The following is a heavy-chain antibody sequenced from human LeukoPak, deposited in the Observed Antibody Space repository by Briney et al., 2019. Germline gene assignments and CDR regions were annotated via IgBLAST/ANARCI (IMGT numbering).Heavy chain of an antibody. D-gene: IGHD3-10*01. CDR1: GGSISSYY. V-gene: IGHV3-23*01. CDR2: ISSSGGST. J-gene: IGHJ4*02. CDR3: AKGPHGWFTYFDY. Sequence: PSETLSLTCTVSGGSISSYYWSWVRQPPGKGLEWVSVISSSGGSTYYTDSVKGRFTISRDNSKNTLYLQMDSLRAEDTTVYYCAKGPHGWFTYFDYWGQGTLVTVSS.